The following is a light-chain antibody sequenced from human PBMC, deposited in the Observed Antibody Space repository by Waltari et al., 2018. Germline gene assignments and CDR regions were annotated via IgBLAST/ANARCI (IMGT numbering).Light chain of an antibody. Sequence: SYELTQPPSVSVSPGQTARVTCSGDALPRKYAYWYQQKSGQAPVLVIYEDTKRPSGIPERFSGSSSGTMATLTIDGAQVEDEGDYYCYSTDNTGDHQGVSGGGTKVTVL. CDR3: YSTDNTGDHQGV. CDR2: EDT. CDR1: ALPRKY. V-gene: IGLV3-10*01. J-gene: IGLJ3*02.